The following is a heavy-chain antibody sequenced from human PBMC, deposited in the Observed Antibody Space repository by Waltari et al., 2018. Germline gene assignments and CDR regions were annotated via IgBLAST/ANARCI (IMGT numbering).Heavy chain of an antibody. CDR2: IYYSGGT. Sequence: QVQLQESGPGLVKPSETLSLTCTVSGGSISSYYWSWIRQPPGKGLEWIGYIYYSGGTNYNPSRKSRVTIAVDTSKNQFSLQLSSVTAADTAVYYCATLSGYSSSWGDDAFDIWGQGTMVTVSS. CDR1: GGSISSYY. J-gene: IGHJ3*02. V-gene: IGHV4-59*01. CDR3: ATLSGYSSSWGDDAFDI. D-gene: IGHD6-13*01.